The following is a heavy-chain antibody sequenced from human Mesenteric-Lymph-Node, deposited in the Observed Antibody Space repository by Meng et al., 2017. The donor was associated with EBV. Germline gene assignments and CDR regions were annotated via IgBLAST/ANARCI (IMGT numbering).Heavy chain of an antibody. V-gene: IGHV3-23*01. J-gene: IGHJ4*02. D-gene: IGHD3-22*01. CDR1: GFTFSSFA. CDR2: IGGSGSIT. CDR3: AKDQGSGSG. Sequence: EVQLRESGGGLVVPGGSLRLSCAASGFTFSSFAMSWVRQAPGKGLEWVSSIGGSGSITYYADSVKGRFTISRDNSKNTLYLQMNSLRAEDTAVYSCAKDQGSGSGWGQGTLVTVSS.